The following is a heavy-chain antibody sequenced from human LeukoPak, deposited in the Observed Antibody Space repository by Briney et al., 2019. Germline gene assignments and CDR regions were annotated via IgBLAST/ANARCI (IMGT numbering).Heavy chain of an antibody. D-gene: IGHD6-19*01. CDR2: IYYSGST. CDR3: ARLYSSGWYAEYFQH. V-gene: IGHV4-39*01. Sequence: ASETLSLTCTVSGGSISSSSYYWGWIRQPPGKGLERIGSIYYSGSTYYNPSLKSRVTISVDTSKNQFSLKLSSVTAADTAVYYCARLYSSGWYAEYFQHWGQGTLVTVSS. J-gene: IGHJ1*01. CDR1: GGSISSSSYY.